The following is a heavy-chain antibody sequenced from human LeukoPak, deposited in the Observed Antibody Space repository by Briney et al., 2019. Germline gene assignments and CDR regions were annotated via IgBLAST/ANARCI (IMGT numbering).Heavy chain of an antibody. Sequence: ASVKVSCTASGYTFTSYGISWVRQAPGQGLEWMGWISAYNGNTNYAQKLQGRVTMTTDTSTSTAYMELRSLRSDDTAVYYCARDFGGGNSGVLDYWGQGTLVTVSS. D-gene: IGHD4-23*01. CDR3: ARDFGGGNSGVLDY. J-gene: IGHJ4*02. CDR1: GYTFTSYG. CDR2: ISAYNGNT. V-gene: IGHV1-18*01.